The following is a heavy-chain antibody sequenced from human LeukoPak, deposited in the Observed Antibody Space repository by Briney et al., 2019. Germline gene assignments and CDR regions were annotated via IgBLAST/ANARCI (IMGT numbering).Heavy chain of an antibody. Sequence: SETLSLTCAVYGGSFSGYYWSWIRQPPGKGLEWIGEINHSGSTNYNPSPKSRVTISVDTSKNQFSLKLSSVTAADTAVYYCARSVYDSSGYYYGMDVWGQGTTVTVSS. CDR3: ARSVYDSSGYYYGMDV. V-gene: IGHV4-34*01. D-gene: IGHD3-22*01. CDR1: GGSFSGYY. CDR2: INHSGST. J-gene: IGHJ6*02.